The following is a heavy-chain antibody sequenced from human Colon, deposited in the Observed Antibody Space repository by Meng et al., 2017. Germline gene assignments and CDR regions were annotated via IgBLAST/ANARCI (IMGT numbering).Heavy chain of an antibody. Sequence: GGSLRLSCAASGFIFSNEWMDWVRQAPGKGLEWVANINKDGSVKNYVDSVKGRFTISRDNAKNLLYLQMDSQRADDSAVYYCGSAYLGWGQGTRVTGSS. CDR1: GFIFSNEW. J-gene: IGHJ4*02. D-gene: IGHD3-16*01. CDR2: INKDGSVK. CDR3: GSAYLG. V-gene: IGHV3-7*01.